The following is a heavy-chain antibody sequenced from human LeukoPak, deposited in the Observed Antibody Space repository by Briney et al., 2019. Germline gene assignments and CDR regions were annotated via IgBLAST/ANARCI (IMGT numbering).Heavy chain of an antibody. Sequence: SETLSLTCAVYGGSFSGYYWSWMRQPPGKGLEWIGEINHSGSTNYNPSLKSRVTISVDTSKNQFSLKLSSVTAADTAVYYCAREWVAIAAAALRAWFDPWGQGTLVTVSS. D-gene: IGHD6-13*01. CDR2: INHSGST. J-gene: IGHJ5*02. CDR3: AREWVAIAAAALRAWFDP. CDR1: GGSFSGYY. V-gene: IGHV4-34*01.